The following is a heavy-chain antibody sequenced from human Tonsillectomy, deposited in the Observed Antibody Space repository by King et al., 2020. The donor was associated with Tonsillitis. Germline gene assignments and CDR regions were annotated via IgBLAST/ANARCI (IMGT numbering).Heavy chain of an antibody. CDR2: ISASGDRT. D-gene: IGHD5-12*01. Sequence: VQLVESGGGLVQPGGSLRLSCAGSRFTFSSYAMSWVRQAPGKGLEWVSGISASGDRTYYSDSVKGRFTISRDNYKNTLYLQMNSLRAEDTAVYYCAKVRWVRSLDGFDYWGQGTLVTVSS. CDR1: RFTFSSYA. V-gene: IGHV3-23*04. J-gene: IGHJ4*02. CDR3: AKVRWVRSLDGFDY.